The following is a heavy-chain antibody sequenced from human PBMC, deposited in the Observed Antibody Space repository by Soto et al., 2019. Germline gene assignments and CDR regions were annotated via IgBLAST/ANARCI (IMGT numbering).Heavy chain of an antibody. J-gene: IGHJ4*02. D-gene: IGHD3-10*01. CDR3: ARGRSGAY. Sequence: XATLSLTSAVYGGSFSGYFWSWIRQPPGKGLEWIGEINHSGSTNYNPSLNSRVTISVDTSKNQFSLKLSSVTPADTAVYYCARGRSGAYCGQGTLVTVSS. V-gene: IGHV4-34*01. CDR1: GGSFSGYF. CDR2: INHSGST.